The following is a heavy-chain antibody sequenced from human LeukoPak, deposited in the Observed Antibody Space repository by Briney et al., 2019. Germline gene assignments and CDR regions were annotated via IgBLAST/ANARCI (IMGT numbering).Heavy chain of an antibody. CDR3: ASQECGGGNCYYDY. CDR1: GFTFSSYS. CDR2: ISSSSSYI. D-gene: IGHD4-23*01. Sequence: GGSLRLSCAASGFTFSSYSMNWVRQAPGKGLEWVSSISSSSSYIYYADSVKGRFTISRDNAKNSLYLQMNSLRAEDTAVYYCASQECGGGNCYYDYWGQGTLVTVSS. J-gene: IGHJ4*02. V-gene: IGHV3-21*01.